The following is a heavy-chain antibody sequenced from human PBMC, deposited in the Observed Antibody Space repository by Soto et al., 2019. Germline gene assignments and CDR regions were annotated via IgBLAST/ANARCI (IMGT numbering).Heavy chain of an antibody. CDR3: ARDWRSITMVRDGFDP. V-gene: IGHV1-18*01. Sequence: QVQLVQSGAEVKKPGASVKVSCKASGYTFTSYGIRWVRQAPGQGREWMGWISAYNGNTNYAQKLQGRVTMTTDTSTSTAYMELRSLRSDDTAVYYCARDWRSITMVRDGFDPWGQGTLVTVSS. CDR1: GYTFTSYG. D-gene: IGHD3-10*01. CDR2: ISAYNGNT. J-gene: IGHJ5*02.